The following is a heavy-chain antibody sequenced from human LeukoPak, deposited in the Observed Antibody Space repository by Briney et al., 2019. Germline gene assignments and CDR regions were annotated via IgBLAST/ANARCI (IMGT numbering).Heavy chain of an antibody. Sequence: SETLSLTCAVYGGSFSGYYWSWIRQPPGKGLEWIGEINHSGSTNYNPSLKSRVTISVDTSKNQFSLKLSSVTAADTAVYYCARPRRGLVNPYFWGQGTLVTVSS. V-gene: IGHV4-34*01. CDR1: GGSFSGYY. D-gene: IGHD4-23*01. CDR2: INHSGST. J-gene: IGHJ4*02. CDR3: ARPRRGLVNPYF.